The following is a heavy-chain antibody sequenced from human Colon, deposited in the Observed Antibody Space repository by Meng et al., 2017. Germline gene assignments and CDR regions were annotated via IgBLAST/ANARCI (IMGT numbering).Heavy chain of an antibody. CDR2: VRSKAAGGTT. CDR3: TTTYGTDP. V-gene: IGHV3-15*01. CDR1: GFAFSDAW. Sequence: GGSLRLSCEASGFAFSDAWMSWVRQAPGGGLEWVGRVRSKAAGGTTEYAAPVRGRFTISRDDSKNTLFLQMESLKSEDTAVYYCTTTYGTDPWGQGTRVTVSS. D-gene: IGHD2-21*01. J-gene: IGHJ5*02.